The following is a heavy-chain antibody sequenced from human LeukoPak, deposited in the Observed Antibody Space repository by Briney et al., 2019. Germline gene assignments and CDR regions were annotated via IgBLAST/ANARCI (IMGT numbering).Heavy chain of an antibody. V-gene: IGHV3-7*03. J-gene: IGHJ4*02. Sequence: PGXSLRLSCAGSGFIXXSXWMSWVRQAPGKGLEWVANIKQDGSERAYVDSVKGRFTISRDNAKNSLFLQMNSLRAEDTAVYYCARDLGLDYWGQGTLVTVSS. D-gene: IGHD3-10*01. CDR2: IKQDGSER. CDR3: ARDLGLDY. CDR1: GFIXXSXW.